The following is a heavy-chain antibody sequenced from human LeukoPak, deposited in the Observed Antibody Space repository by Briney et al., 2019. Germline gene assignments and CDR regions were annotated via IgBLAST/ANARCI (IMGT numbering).Heavy chain of an antibody. V-gene: IGHV3-48*01. Sequence: PGGSLRLSCAPSGFKLSSYSMNWVRQAPGKGLEWVSYISSGSYTIYYADSVKGRFTTARDNAKNSLSLQMNSLRAEDTAVYYCAREHGETTFDAFDIWGQGTKVTVSS. CDR1: GFKLSSYS. CDR2: ISSGSYTI. CDR3: AREHGETTFDAFDI. D-gene: IGHD1-7*01. J-gene: IGHJ3*02.